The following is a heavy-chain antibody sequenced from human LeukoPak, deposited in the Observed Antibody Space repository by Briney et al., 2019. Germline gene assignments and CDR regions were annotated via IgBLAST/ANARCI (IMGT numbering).Heavy chain of an antibody. V-gene: IGHV1-24*01. CDR2: FDPEDGET. CDR1: GYTLTELS. CDR3: ARESRRGSSGYYSNWFDP. J-gene: IGHJ5*02. Sequence: ASVKVSCKVSGYTLTELSMHWVRQAPGKGLEWMGGFDPEDGETIYAQKFQGRVTMTRDTSISTAYMELSRLRSDDTAVYYCARESRRGSSGYYSNWFDPWGQGTLVTVSS. D-gene: IGHD3-22*01.